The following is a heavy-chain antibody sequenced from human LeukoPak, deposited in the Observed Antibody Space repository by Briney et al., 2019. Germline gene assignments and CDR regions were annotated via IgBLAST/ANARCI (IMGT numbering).Heavy chain of an antibody. J-gene: IGHJ6*03. CDR2: IYTSGST. Sequence: SETLSLTCTVSGGSISNYYWSWIRQPAGKGLEWIGRIYTSGSTNYNPSLKSRVTISVDTSKNQFSLKLSSVTAADTAVYYCARGVLRRGEVYYYYYYMDVWGKGTTVTISS. CDR3: ARGVLRRGEVYYYYYYMDV. CDR1: GGSISNYY. V-gene: IGHV4-4*07. D-gene: IGHD2-21*01.